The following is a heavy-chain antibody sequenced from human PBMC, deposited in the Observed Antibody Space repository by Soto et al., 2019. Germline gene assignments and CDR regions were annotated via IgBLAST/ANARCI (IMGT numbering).Heavy chain of an antibody. CDR1: GFTFSSYA. J-gene: IGHJ2*01. V-gene: IGHV3-23*01. CDR3: AKARPFEVVLVAATNWYFDL. Sequence: EVQLLESGGGLVQPGGSLRLSCAASGFTFSSYAMSWVRQAPGKGLEWVSAISGSGGSTYYADSVKGRFTISRDNSKNTLYLQMNSLRAEDTAVYYCAKARPFEVVLVAATNWYFDLWGRGTLVTVSS. D-gene: IGHD2-15*01. CDR2: ISGSGGST.